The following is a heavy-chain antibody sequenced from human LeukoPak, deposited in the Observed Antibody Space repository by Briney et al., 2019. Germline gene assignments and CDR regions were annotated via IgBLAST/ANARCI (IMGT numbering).Heavy chain of an antibody. CDR3: ARLSDLRSPYKRNYYYYMDV. CDR1: GGSISSYY. CDR2: VYYTGST. D-gene: IGHD3-10*01. J-gene: IGHJ6*03. V-gene: IGHV4-59*08. Sequence: PSETLSLTCTVSGGSISSYYWSRIRQPPGKGLEWIGYVYYTGSTNYNPSLKSRVAISIDTSRNQFSLKLSSVTAADTAVYYCARLSDLRSPYKRNYYYYMDVWGKGTTVTVSS.